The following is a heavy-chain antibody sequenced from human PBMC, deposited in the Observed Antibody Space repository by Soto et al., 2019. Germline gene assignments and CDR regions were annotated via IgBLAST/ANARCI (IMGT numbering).Heavy chain of an antibody. D-gene: IGHD1-26*01. CDR3: ASDRFRGTYYLRGVTYFFEE. CDR1: GFTFNSYW. Sequence: PGGSLRLSCAASGFTFNSYWMSWVRQAPGKGLEWVANIKQDESEKNYLDSVKGRFTISRDNAKNSLYLQMNSLRAEDTAVYYCASDRFRGTYYLRGVTYFFEEWGQGAPVTVSS. V-gene: IGHV3-7*03. J-gene: IGHJ4*02. CDR2: IKQDESEK.